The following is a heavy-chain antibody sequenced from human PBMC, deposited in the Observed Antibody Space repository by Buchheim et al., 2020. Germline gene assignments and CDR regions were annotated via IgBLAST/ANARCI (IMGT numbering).Heavy chain of an antibody. CDR3: ARDQPGYRSSWYTYGMDV. CDR1: GFTFSSYA. Sequence: QVQLVESGGGVVQPGRSLRLSCAASGFTFSSYAMHWVRQDPGKGLEWVAVISYDGSNKYYTDSVKGRFTISRDNSKNTLYLQMNSLSGEDTAVYYCARDQPGYRSSWYTYGMDVWGQGTT. J-gene: IGHJ6*02. V-gene: IGHV3-30-3*01. D-gene: IGHD6-13*01. CDR2: ISYDGSNK.